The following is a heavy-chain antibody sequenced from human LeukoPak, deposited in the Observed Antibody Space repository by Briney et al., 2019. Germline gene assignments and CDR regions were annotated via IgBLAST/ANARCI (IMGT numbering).Heavy chain of an antibody. V-gene: IGHV3-30*02. CDR3: AKGRWLQGYFDY. D-gene: IGHD5-24*01. CDR2: IRHDGSNK. Sequence: GGSLRLSCTTSGFIFSNYGMHWVRQAPGKGLEWVAFIRHDGSNKYYADSVKGRCTISRDNSKKTVYLQMNSLGTEDTAVYYCAKGRWLQGYFDYWGQGTLVTVSS. J-gene: IGHJ4*02. CDR1: GFIFSNYG.